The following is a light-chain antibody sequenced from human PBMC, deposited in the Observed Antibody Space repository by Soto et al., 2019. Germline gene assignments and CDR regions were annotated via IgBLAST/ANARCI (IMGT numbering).Light chain of an antibody. CDR1: SSDIDSYNY. CDR3: CSYRSTRTWV. CDR2: EVT. J-gene: IGLJ3*02. V-gene: IGLV2-14*01. Sequence: QSALTQPASVSGSPGQSITISCTGTSSDIDSYNYVSWYQQCPGKAPKLLIYEVTNRPSGVSNRFSGSKSGNTASLTISGLQAEDDADYYCCSYRSTRTWVFGGGTKLTVL.